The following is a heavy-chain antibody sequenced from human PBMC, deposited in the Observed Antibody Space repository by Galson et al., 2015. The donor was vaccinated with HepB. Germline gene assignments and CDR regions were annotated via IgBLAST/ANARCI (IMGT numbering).Heavy chain of an antibody. Sequence: QAPGQGLEWVGLIKSNIDGGTTDYAAPVKGRLSISRDDSKNTLYLQMNSLATEDTAVYYCATDVPLTGGGALNIWGQGTMVTVSS. V-gene: IGHV3-15*01. J-gene: IGHJ3*02. D-gene: IGHD3-16*01. CDR3: ATDVPLTGGGALNI. CDR2: IKSNIDGGTT.